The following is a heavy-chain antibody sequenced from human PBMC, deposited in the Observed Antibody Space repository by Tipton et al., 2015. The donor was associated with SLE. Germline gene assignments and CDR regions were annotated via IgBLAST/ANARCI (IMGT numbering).Heavy chain of an antibody. CDR1: GGSISSSNYY. J-gene: IGHJ4*02. Sequence: SLTCTVSGGSISSSNYYWGWIRQPPGKGLEWIGSMYYSGSTYYDPSLKSRVTISVDTSKNQFSLRLRSVTAADTAIYYCARDEDIAMPFYWGQGTLVTVSS. V-gene: IGHV4-39*07. CDR2: MYYSGST. CDR3: ARDEDIAMPFY. D-gene: IGHD5-18*01.